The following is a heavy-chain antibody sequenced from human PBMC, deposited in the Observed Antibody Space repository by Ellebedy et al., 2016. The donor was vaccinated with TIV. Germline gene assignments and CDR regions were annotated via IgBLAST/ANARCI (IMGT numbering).Heavy chain of an antibody. D-gene: IGHD1-26*01. J-gene: IGHJ2*01. V-gene: IGHV3-7*03. Sequence: GESLKISCVASRFTFSNYWMNWVRQAPGKGLEWVASIKYDGSEKLYVDSVTGRFTISRDNAKNSLHLQVNSLRAEDTAVYFCTRGYSGRLYFDLWGRGALVTVSS. CDR3: TRGYSGRLYFDL. CDR1: RFTFSNYW. CDR2: IKYDGSEK.